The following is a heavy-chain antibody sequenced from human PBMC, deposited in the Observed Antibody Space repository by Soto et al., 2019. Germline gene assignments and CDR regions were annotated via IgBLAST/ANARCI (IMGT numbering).Heavy chain of an antibody. CDR2: IYYSGST. J-gene: IGHJ5*02. V-gene: IGHV4-59*08. Sequence: PXXTLSLACTVSGGSISSYYWSWIRQPPGKGLEWIGYIYYSGSTNYNPSLKSRVTISVDTSKNQFSLKLSSVTAADTAVYYCARLIRNWFDPWGQGTLVTVS. CDR1: GGSISSYY. CDR3: ARLIRNWFDP.